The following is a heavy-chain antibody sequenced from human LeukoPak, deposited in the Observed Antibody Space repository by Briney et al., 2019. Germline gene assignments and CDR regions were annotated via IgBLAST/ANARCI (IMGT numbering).Heavy chain of an antibody. CDR3: ARDCSSTSCYITSRFGGDWFDP. V-gene: IGHV4-4*07. J-gene: IGHJ5*02. CDR1: GGSISSYY. Sequence: NPSETLSLTCTVSGGSISSYYWSWIRQPAGKGLEWIGRIYTSGSTNYNPSLKSRVTMSVDTSKNQFSLKLSSVTAADTAVYYCARDCSSTSCYITSRFGGDWFDPWGQGTLVTVSS. CDR2: IYTSGST. D-gene: IGHD2-2*02.